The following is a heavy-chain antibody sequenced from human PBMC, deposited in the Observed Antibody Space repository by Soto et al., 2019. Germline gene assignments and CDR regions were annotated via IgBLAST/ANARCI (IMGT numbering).Heavy chain of an antibody. V-gene: IGHV1-18*01. Sequence: GASVKVSCKASGYTFASYDINWVRQAPGQGLEWMGWISGYNGDTKYAQKFQGRVTMTIDTSTTTTYMELRSLTSDDTAVYYCAKNGQPPYYYYGMDVWGQGTTVTVSS. J-gene: IGHJ6*02. CDR3: AKNGQPPYYYYGMDV. D-gene: IGHD2-8*01. CDR1: GYTFASYD. CDR2: ISGYNGDT.